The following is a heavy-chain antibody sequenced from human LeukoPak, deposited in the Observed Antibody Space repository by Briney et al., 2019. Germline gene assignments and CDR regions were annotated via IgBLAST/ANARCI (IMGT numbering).Heavy chain of an antibody. J-gene: IGHJ4*02. Sequence: PSETLSLTCTVSGGSISSYYWSWIRQPPGKGLEWSGYIYYSGRTNYNPSLKSRVTISVDTSKNQFSLKLSSVTAADTAVYYCARAVVVVAATHFDYWGQGTLVTVSS. CDR2: IYYSGRT. D-gene: IGHD2-15*01. CDR1: GGSISSYY. CDR3: ARAVVVVAATHFDY. V-gene: IGHV4-59*01.